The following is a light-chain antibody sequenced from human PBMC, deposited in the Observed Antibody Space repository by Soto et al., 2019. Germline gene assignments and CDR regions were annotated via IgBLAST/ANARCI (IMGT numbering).Light chain of an antibody. V-gene: IGKV1-8*01. Sequence: AIRMTQSPSSLSSYTVYRVTITCRASQGISRYLAWYQQKPWKAPKLMIYAASTLQSGVPSRFSGSGSGTDFTLTISCLQSEDFATYYCQQYYSYPQTFGQGTKVEIK. J-gene: IGKJ1*01. CDR1: QGISRY. CDR3: QQYYSYPQT. CDR2: AAS.